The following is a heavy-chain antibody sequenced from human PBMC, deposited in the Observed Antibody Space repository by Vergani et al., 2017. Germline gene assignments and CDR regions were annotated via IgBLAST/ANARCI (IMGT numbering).Heavy chain of an antibody. J-gene: IGHJ4*02. Sequence: EVQLLESGGSLKQPGGSVRLSCAASGFTFSTSAMHWVRQAPGKGREWVSALTGGGGSTYYADSFKGRFISSRDNSRDTLYLQMNSLRPEDTAAYYCVKDAASDEYFFDSWCQEALIAVAS. D-gene: IGHD2/OR15-2a*01. CDR2: LTGGGGST. V-gene: IGHV3-23*01. CDR1: GFTFSTSA. CDR3: VKDAASDEYFFDS.